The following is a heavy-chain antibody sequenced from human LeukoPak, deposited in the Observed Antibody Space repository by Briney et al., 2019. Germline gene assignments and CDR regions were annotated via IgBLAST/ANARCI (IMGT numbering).Heavy chain of an antibody. CDR3: ARLPRRYYGMDV. V-gene: IGHV1-8*01. Sequence: ASVKVSCKASGYTFTSYDINWVRQATGQGLEWMGWMNPNSDNTGYAQKFQGRVTMTRNTSISTAYMELNSLRSEDTAVYYCARLPRRYYGMDVWGQGTTVTVSS. CDR1: GYTFTSYD. D-gene: IGHD1-14*01. CDR2: MNPNSDNT. J-gene: IGHJ6*02.